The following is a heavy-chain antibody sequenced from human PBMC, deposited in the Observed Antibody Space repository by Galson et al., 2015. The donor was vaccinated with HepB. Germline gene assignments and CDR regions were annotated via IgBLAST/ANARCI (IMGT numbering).Heavy chain of an antibody. CDR1: GGTFSSYA. V-gene: IGHV1-69*13. CDR2: IIPIFGTA. CDR3: ARDARELFKSYYYYYMDV. J-gene: IGHJ6*03. D-gene: IGHD3-10*01. Sequence: SVKVSCKASGGTFSSYAISWVRQAPGQGLEWMGGIIPIFGTANYAQKFQGRVTITADESTSTAYMELSSLRSEDTAVYYCARDARELFKSYYYYYMDVWGKGTTVTVSS.